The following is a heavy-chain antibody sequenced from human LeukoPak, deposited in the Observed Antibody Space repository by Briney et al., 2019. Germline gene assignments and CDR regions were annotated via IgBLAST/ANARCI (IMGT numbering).Heavy chain of an antibody. CDR1: GFTFRSFA. D-gene: IGHD2-15*01. Sequence: GGAPRLSCAAPGFTFRSFAMHWGRQAPGGGVGWVAKISHDGSNKYYADSVNGRFTISRDNSKNTLYLQMNSLRAEDTAVFYCARWYCSGGTCYSDYWGQGTLVSVSS. CDR2: ISHDGSNK. CDR3: ARWYCSGGTCYSDY. J-gene: IGHJ4*02. V-gene: IGHV3-30-3*01.